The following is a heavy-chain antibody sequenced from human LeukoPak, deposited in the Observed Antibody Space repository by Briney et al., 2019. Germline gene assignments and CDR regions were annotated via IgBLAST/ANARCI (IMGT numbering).Heavy chain of an antibody. Sequence: SETLSLTCTVSGGSIRSYYWSWIRQPAGKGLEWIGRIYTSGSTSYNSSLKSRVTISLDKSKNQFSLKLSSVTAADTAVYYCARDSTVTTFNYMDVWGKGTTVTVSS. J-gene: IGHJ6*03. CDR2: IYTSGST. CDR1: GGSIRSYY. D-gene: IGHD4-11*01. V-gene: IGHV4-4*07. CDR3: ARDSTVTTFNYMDV.